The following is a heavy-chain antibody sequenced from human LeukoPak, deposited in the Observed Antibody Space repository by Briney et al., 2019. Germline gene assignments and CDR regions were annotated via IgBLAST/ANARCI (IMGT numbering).Heavy chain of an antibody. V-gene: IGHV4-30-4*08. D-gene: IGHD3-10*01. CDR2: IYYSGST. Sequence: SETLSLTCTVSGGSISSGDYYWSWIRQPPGKGLEWIGYIYYSGSTYYNPSLKSRVTISVDTSKNQFSLKLSSVTAADTAVYYCARGRYYYGSGSYFDYWGQGTLVTVSS. CDR1: GGSISSGDYY. J-gene: IGHJ4*02. CDR3: ARGRYYYGSGSYFDY.